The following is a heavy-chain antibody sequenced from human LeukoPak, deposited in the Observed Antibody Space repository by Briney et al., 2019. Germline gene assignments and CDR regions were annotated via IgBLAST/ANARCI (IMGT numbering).Heavy chain of an antibody. CDR3: ARHAHYDILTGHFDY. CDR1: GYSISSGYY. V-gene: IGHV4-38-2*02. Sequence: SETLSLTCIVSGYSISSGYYWGWIRQPPGKGLEWIGYIYYSGSTNYNPSLKSRVTISVDTSKNQFSLKLSSVTAADTAVYYCARHAHYDILTGHFDYWGQGTLVTVSS. CDR2: IYYSGST. J-gene: IGHJ4*02. D-gene: IGHD3-9*01.